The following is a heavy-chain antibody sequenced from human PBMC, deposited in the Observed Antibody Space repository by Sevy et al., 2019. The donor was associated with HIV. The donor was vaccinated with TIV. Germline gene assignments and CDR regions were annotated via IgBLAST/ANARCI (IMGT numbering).Heavy chain of an antibody. CDR3: ASDGGGGTTNSGMDV. V-gene: IGHV1-2*06. Sequence: ASVKVSCKASGYTFTGDYLHWVRQAPGQGLEWMGRVYPNSGGTNYAQKFQGRVTMTRDTSIRTAYMELSRLRSDDTAVYYCASDGGGGTTNSGMDVWGQGTTVTVSS. CDR1: GYTFTGDY. D-gene: IGHD1-7*01. J-gene: IGHJ6*02. CDR2: VYPNSGGT.